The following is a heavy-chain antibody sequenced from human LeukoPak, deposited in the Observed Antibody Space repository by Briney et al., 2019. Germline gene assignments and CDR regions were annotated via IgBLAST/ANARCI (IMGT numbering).Heavy chain of an antibody. CDR3: ARSTEWFADY. J-gene: IGHJ4*02. V-gene: IGHV3-30*03. Sequence: GGSLRLSCAASGFTFSSYGMHWVRQAPGKGLEWVAVISYDGSNKYYADSVKGRFTISRDNSKNTLYLQMNSLRAEDTAVYYCARSTEWFADYWGQGTLVTVSS. D-gene: IGHD3-3*01. CDR1: GFTFSSYG. CDR2: ISYDGSNK.